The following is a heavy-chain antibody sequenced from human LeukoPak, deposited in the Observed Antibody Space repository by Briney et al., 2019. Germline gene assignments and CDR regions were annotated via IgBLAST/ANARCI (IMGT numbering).Heavy chain of an antibody. J-gene: IGHJ4*02. D-gene: IGHD3-22*01. CDR2: ISYDGSNK. Sequence: GRSLRLSCAASGFTFSSYAMHWVRQAPGKGLEWVAVISYDGSNKYYADSVKGRFTISRDNSKNTLYLQMNSLRAEDTAVYYCARDQDYYDSSGEGFDYWGQGTLVTVSS. V-gene: IGHV3-30-3*01. CDR3: ARDQDYYDSSGEGFDY. CDR1: GFTFSSYA.